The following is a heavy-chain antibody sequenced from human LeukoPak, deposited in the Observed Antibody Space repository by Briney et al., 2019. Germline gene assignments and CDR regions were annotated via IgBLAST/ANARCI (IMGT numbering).Heavy chain of an antibody. CDR3: ARLYCSSTSCYFDDAFDI. V-gene: IGHV3-7*01. D-gene: IGHD2-2*01. J-gene: IGHJ3*02. CDR1: GFTFSSYW. CDR2: IKQDGSEK. Sequence: GGSLRLSCAASGFTFSSYWMSWVRQAPGKGLEWVANIKQDGSEKYYVDSVKGRFTISRDNAKNSLYLQMNSLRAEDTAVYCCARLYCSSTSCYFDDAFDIWGQGTMVTVSS.